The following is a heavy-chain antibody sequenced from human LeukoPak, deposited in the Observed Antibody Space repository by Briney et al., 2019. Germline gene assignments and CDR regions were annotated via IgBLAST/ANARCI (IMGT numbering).Heavy chain of an antibody. CDR3: AKDSSTRAADEIDY. CDR1: GGTFSSYA. D-gene: IGHD2/OR15-2a*01. CDR2: IIPILGIA. Sequence: ASVKVSCKASGGTFSSYAISWVRQAPGQGLEWMGRIIPILGIANYAQKFQGRVTITADKSTSTAYMELSSLRSEDTAVYYCAKDSSTRAADEIDYWGQGTLVTVSS. V-gene: IGHV1-69*04. J-gene: IGHJ4*02.